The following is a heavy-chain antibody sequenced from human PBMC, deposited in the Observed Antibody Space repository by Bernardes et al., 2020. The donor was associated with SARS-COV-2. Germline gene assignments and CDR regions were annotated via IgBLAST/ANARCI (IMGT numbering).Heavy chain of an antibody. CDR2: IDPRGINT. D-gene: IGHD2-21*02. CDR3: VKASDLYYFDS. V-gene: IGHV3-23*05. Sequence: GGSLRLSCAASGFTFSSYGMSWFRLAPGKGLERVSGIDPRGINTYYLDSVKGRFIISRDNSENTVFLQMNSLRAEDTATYYCVKASDLYYFDSWGQGTLVTVSS. CDR1: GFTFSSYG. J-gene: IGHJ4*02.